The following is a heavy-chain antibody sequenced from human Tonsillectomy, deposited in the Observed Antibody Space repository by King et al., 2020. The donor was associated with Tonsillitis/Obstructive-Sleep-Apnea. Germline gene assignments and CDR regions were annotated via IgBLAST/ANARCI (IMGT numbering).Heavy chain of an antibody. CDR1: GNTFTGYY. D-gene: IGHD4-23*01. J-gene: IGHJ4*02. V-gene: IGHV1-2*02. Sequence: QLVQSGAEVKKPGASVKVSCKAAGNTFTGYYIHWVRQAPGQGLEWMGWINPNSGGPKYAQKFQGRVTMTRDTSISTAYMELRRLRSDDTATYYCAGGGHFDYWGQGTLVTVSS. CDR3: AGGGHFDY. CDR2: INPNSGGP.